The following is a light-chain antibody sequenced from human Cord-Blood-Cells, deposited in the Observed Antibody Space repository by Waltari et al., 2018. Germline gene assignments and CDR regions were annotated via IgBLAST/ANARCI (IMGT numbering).Light chain of an antibody. CDR3: CSYAGSSTFEV. CDR2: EGS. J-gene: IGLJ3*02. Sequence: QSALTQPASVSGSPGHSITISCTGTRSDVGSYNLVSWYQQHPGKAPKIMIYEGSKRPSGVSTRFSGSKSGNTDSLTISGLQAEDEADYYCCSYAGSSTFEVFGGGTKLTVL. CDR1: RSDVGSYNL. V-gene: IGLV2-23*03.